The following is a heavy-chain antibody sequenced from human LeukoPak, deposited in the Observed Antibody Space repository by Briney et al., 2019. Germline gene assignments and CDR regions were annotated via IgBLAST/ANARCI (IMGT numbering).Heavy chain of an antibody. CDR2: IYYSGST. CDR3: ARHRVYYHYFDY. Sequence: SETLSLTCTVSGGFISSSDYFWGWFRQPPGRELEYIGNIYYSGSTYYKSSLKSRVTMSVHTSKNQFSLQLTSVTAADTAVYYCARHRVYYHYFDYWGQGTLVTVSS. D-gene: IGHD3-22*01. V-gene: IGHV4-39*01. J-gene: IGHJ4*02. CDR1: GGFISSSDYF.